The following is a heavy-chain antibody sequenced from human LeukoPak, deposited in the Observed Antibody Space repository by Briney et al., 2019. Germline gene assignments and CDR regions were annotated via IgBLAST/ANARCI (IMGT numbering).Heavy chain of an antibody. Sequence: ASVKVSCKASGYTFTSYYMHWVRQAPGQGLEWMGIINPSGGSTSYAQKFQGRITMTRDTSTSTVYMELSSLRSEDTAVYYCARSIAAAGTAVAFDLWGQGTMVTVSS. D-gene: IGHD6-13*01. CDR1: GYTFTSYY. CDR3: ARSIAAAGTAVAFDL. J-gene: IGHJ3*01. CDR2: INPSGGST. V-gene: IGHV1-46*01.